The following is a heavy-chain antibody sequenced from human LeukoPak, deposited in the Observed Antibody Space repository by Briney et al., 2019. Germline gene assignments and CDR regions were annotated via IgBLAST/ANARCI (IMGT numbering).Heavy chain of an antibody. CDR1: GDSITLTSYY. CDR2: IYFSGTT. Sequence: SETLSLTCSVSGDSITLTSYYWAWIRQPPGKGLEWIESIYFSGTTNYNPSLQSRVTMSVDTSRNQFSLILSSLTATDTAVYYCARQIRYTYDPNWFHPWSQGALVTVSS. CDR3: ARQIRYTYDPNWFHP. J-gene: IGHJ5*02. D-gene: IGHD2-2*02. V-gene: IGHV4-39*01.